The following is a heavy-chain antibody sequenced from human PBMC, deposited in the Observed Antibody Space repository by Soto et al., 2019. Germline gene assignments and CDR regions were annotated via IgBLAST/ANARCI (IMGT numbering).Heavy chain of an antibody. CDR2: ISTSGDRP. J-gene: IGHJ5*01. CDR3: DFKATFHSHS. V-gene: IGHV3-23*01. Sequence: PGGSQSLSCSGAGFPFSGYAMTLIRQAPGKGLEWVSVISTSGDRPDYADSVKGRFTISRDNYNNMLYLQMNSLRVEDTAIYYCDFKATFHSHSGGHGTPVTVSS. CDR1: GFPFSGYA.